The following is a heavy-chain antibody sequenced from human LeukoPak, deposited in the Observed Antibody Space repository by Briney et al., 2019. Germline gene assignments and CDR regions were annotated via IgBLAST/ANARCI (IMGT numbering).Heavy chain of an antibody. CDR1: GYTFTSYG. CDR2: ISAYNGNT. CDR3: ARDAGHQLSRRNYYAMDV. J-gene: IGHJ6*02. V-gene: IGHV1-18*01. D-gene: IGHD1-1*01. Sequence: GASVKVSCKASGYTFTSYGISWVRQAPGQGLEWMGWISAYNGNTNYAQELQGRVTMTTDTSTSTAYMELRSLRSDDTAVYYCARDAGHQLSRRNYYAMDVWGQGTTVTVSS.